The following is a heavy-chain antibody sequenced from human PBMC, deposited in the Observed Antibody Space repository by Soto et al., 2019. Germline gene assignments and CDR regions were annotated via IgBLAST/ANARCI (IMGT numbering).Heavy chain of an antibody. V-gene: IGHV4-39*01. Sequence: QLQLQESGPGLVKPSETLSLTCTVSGGSISSSSYYWGWIRQPPGKGLEWIGSIYYSGSTYYNPSLTSRVPIAVDTSKNRCSLRLSSVTAADTAVYYCATTLVTPPLWYFDLWGRGTLVTVSS. D-gene: IGHD4-4*01. CDR2: IYYSGST. CDR1: GGSISSSSYY. CDR3: ATTLVTPPLWYFDL. J-gene: IGHJ2*01.